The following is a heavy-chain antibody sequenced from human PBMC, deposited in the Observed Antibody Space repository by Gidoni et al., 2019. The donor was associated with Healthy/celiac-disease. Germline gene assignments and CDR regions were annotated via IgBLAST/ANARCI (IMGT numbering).Heavy chain of an antibody. D-gene: IGHD4-4*01. CDR2: IISSSSTI. V-gene: IGHV3-48*01. CDR3: ARDRVTSDY. Sequence: DVQLVESGGGLVQPVGSLSPSCAASGLTFSSYSMNWVRQAPGKGLEWVSYIISSSSTIYYADSVKVRFTISRDNAKNSLYLQMNSLRAEDTAVYYCARDRVTSDYWGQGTLVTVSS. J-gene: IGHJ4*02. CDR1: GLTFSSYS.